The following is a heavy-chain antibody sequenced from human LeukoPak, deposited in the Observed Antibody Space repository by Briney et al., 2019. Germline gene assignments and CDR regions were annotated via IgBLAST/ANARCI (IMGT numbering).Heavy chain of an antibody. Sequence: SETLSLTCAVSGGSISGSSYYWGWIRQPPGKGLEWIGSMCSSGNIYYNLSLKSRVTISVDTSKNQFSLKLSSVTAADTAVYYCARHYYDSSGYYEGFDPWGQGTLVTVSS. CDR3: ARHYYDSSGYYEGFDP. CDR2: MCSSGNI. CDR1: GGSISGSSYY. D-gene: IGHD3-22*01. V-gene: IGHV4-39*01. J-gene: IGHJ5*02.